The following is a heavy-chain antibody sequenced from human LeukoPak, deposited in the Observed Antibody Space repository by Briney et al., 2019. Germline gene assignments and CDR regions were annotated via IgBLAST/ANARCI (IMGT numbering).Heavy chain of an antibody. D-gene: IGHD2-21*02. Sequence: GGSLRHSCAASGFIVSSNYMSWVRQAPGKGLQWVSVIYSGGSTYYADSVKGRFTISTDNSKNTLYLQMNSLRAEDTAVYYCARENPATARLFDYWGQGTLVTVSS. CDR3: ARENPATARLFDY. CDR2: IYSGGST. CDR1: GFIVSSNY. V-gene: IGHV3-53*01. J-gene: IGHJ4*01.